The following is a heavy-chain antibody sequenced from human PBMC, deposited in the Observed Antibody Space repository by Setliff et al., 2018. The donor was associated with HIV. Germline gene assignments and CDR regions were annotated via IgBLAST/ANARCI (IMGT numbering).Heavy chain of an antibody. CDR2: IYYSGST. CDR1: GGSISSNSYY. Sequence: SETLSLTCTVSGGSISSNSYYWGWFRQPPGKGLEWIGSIYYSGSTYYTPSLKSRGTISVDTSQNQFSLKLNSVTAADTAVYYCARRGIAAAGSDSWGQGTLVTVSS. CDR3: ARRGIAAAGSDS. D-gene: IGHD6-13*01. V-gene: IGHV4-39*01. J-gene: IGHJ4*02.